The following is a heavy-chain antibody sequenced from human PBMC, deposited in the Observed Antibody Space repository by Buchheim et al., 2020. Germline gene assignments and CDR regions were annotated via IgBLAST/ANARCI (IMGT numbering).Heavy chain of an antibody. D-gene: IGHD6-19*01. CDR2: IWYDGNNK. CDR1: GFTFWDSA. J-gene: IGHJ4*02. Sequence: QVQLVESGGGVVQPWTSLRLSCVASGFTFWDSAMHWVRQAPGKGLEWVAMIWYDGNNKYYADSVKGRFTVSRDNAKNTLYLQMNSLRAEDTAVYYCAKSGYSSGWLDYWGQGTL. CDR3: AKSGYSSGWLDY. V-gene: IGHV3-33*03.